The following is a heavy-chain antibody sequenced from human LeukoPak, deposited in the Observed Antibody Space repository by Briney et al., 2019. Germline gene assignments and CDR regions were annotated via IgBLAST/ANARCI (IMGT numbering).Heavy chain of an antibody. CDR3: ARDPRLEAGGAFDI. CDR1: GGSISSSSYY. CDR2: IYYSGST. Sequence: SETLSLTCTVSGGSISSSSYYWGWIRQPPGKGLEWIGSIYYSGSTYYNPSLKSRTTISVDTSKNQFSLKLSSVTAADTAVYYCARDPRLEAGGAFDIWGQGTMVTVSS. D-gene: IGHD6-13*01. V-gene: IGHV4-39*02. J-gene: IGHJ3*02.